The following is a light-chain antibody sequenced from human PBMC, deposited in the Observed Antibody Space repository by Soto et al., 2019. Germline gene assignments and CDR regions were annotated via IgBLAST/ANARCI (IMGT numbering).Light chain of an antibody. CDR1: QTVNSR. CDR3: HQRQSWPRT. V-gene: IGKV3-11*01. CDR2: HTS. Sequence: EIVLTHSPATLSSSPCERAALSCRASQTVNSRLAWYQHKPGQAPRLLIYHTSNRATGIPARFSGSGSGTDFTLTISSLEPEDFAVYYCHQRQSWPRTFGQGTKVDIK. J-gene: IGKJ1*01.